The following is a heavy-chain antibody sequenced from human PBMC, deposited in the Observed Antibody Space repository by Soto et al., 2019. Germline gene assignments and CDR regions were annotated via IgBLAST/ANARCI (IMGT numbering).Heavy chain of an antibody. Sequence: GASVKVSCKASGYTFSNYGISWVRQAPGQGLEWMGWISPHNGNTNYAQKLQGRVTMTTDTSTSTAYMELRSLRSDDTAVYYCARVFFYSIGIAAAGWFDPWGQGTLVTVSS. CDR1: GYTFSNYG. V-gene: IGHV1-18*01. J-gene: IGHJ5*02. D-gene: IGHD6-13*01. CDR2: ISPHNGNT. CDR3: ARVFFYSIGIAAAGWFDP.